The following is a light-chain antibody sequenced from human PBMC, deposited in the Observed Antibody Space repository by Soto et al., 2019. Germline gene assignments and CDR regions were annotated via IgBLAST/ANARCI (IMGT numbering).Light chain of an antibody. CDR2: AAS. J-gene: IGKJ3*01. CDR3: QKYNSAPYT. V-gene: IGKV1-27*01. CDR1: QGIRNS. Sequence: DTPMTQSPSSLSASIGDRVTITYRASQGIRNSVAWYQQKPGKVPNLLIYAASTLQSGVPSRFSGSGSETDFTLTISSLQPEDVATYYCQKYNSAPYTFGPGTKVDIK.